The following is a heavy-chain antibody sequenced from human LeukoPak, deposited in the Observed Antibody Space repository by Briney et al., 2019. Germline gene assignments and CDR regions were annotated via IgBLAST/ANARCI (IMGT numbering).Heavy chain of an antibody. D-gene: IGHD3-16*01. V-gene: IGHV3-23*01. CDR3: AKAPSRGPDAEYFQH. CDR1: GFTFTSYA. Sequence: PGASLRPSCAPSGFTFTSYAMSWVRQPQGKGLEWVSAISGSGGSTYYADSVKGRFTISRDNSKNTLYLQMNSLRAEDTAVYYCAKAPSRGPDAEYFQHWGQGTLVTVSS. CDR2: ISGSGGST. J-gene: IGHJ1*01.